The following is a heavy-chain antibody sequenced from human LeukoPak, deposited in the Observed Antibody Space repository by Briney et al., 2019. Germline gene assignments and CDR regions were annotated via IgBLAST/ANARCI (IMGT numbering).Heavy chain of an antibody. V-gene: IGHV1-2*02. CDR1: GYSFTGHY. CDR3: TRDSSVVPLVANWYYDL. Sequence: GASVKVSCKASGYSFTGHYINWVRRAPGQGLEWMGWINANNGGTNYAQKFQDRVTMTRDTSITTAYMELGGLRVDDTAIYYCTRDSSVVPLVANWYYDLWGRGTLVTVSS. J-gene: IGHJ2*01. CDR2: INANNGGT. D-gene: IGHD2-2*01.